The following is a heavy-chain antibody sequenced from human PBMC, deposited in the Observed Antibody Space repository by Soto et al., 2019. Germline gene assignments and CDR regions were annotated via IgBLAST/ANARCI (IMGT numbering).Heavy chain of an antibody. D-gene: IGHD6-13*01. J-gene: IGHJ4*02. CDR1: GFTFSSYG. CDR2: IWYDGSNK. V-gene: IGHV3-33*01. CDR3: ARDWCIAAAGTGDY. Sequence: QVQLVESGGGVVQPGRSLRLSCAASGFTFSSYGMHWVRQAPGKVLEWVAVIWYDGSNKYYADSVKGRFTISRDNSKNTLYLQMNSLRAEDTAVYYCARDWCIAAAGTGDYWGQGTLVTVSS.